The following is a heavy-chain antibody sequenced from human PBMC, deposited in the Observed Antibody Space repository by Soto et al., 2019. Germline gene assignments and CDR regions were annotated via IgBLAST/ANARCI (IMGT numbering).Heavy chain of an antibody. V-gene: IGHV1-18*01. CDR3: ARDPYDGSGSDFDY. CDR1: GYTFTGYG. J-gene: IGHJ4*02. CDR2: ISAYNGNT. Sequence: ASVKVSCKASGYTFTGYGISWVRQAPGQRLEWMGWISAYNGNTNYAQKLQGRVTITRDTSASTAYMELSSLRSEDTAVYYCARDPYDGSGSDFDYWGQGTLVTVSS. D-gene: IGHD3-22*01.